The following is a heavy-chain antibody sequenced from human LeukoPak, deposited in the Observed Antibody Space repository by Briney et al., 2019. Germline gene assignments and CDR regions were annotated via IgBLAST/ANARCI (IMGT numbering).Heavy chain of an antibody. CDR1: GDSITSGDYY. V-gene: IGHV4-30-4*01. Sequence: SETLSLTCSVSGDSITSGDYYWTWIRQSPGEGLEWLGYIYHSGSTLYHPSLESRLSLSVDTSKNQFSLTLTPVTAADSAVFYCARGVRGRKWYYFDSWGRGTLVTVSS. D-gene: IGHD2-15*01. J-gene: IGHJ4*02. CDR2: IYHSGST. CDR3: ARGVRGRKWYYFDS.